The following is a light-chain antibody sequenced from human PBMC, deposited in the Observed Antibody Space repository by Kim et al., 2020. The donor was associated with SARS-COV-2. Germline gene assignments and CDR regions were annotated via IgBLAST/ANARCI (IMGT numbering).Light chain of an antibody. V-gene: IGLV2-14*01. CDR2: DVS. Sequence: QSALTQPASVSGSPGQSITISCTGTSSVVGGYNYVSWYQQHPGKAPKLMIYDVSKRPSGVSNRFSGSKSGNTASLTISGLQAEDEADYYCSSYTSSSPYVFGTGTKVTVL. J-gene: IGLJ1*01. CDR3: SSYTSSSPYV. CDR1: SSVVGGYNY.